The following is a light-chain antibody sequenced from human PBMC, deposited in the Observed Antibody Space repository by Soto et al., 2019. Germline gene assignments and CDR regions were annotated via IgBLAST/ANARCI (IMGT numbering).Light chain of an antibody. CDR1: SSDVGNYNL. CDR3: SSYASSSTYV. J-gene: IGLJ1*01. Sequence: QSALTQPASVSGSPGQSITISCTGTSSDVGNYNLVSWYQHDPGKAPKLLIYEGSKRPSGVSDRFSGSKSGNTASLTISGLQAEDEADYYCSSYASSSTYVFGTGTKLTVL. V-gene: IGLV2-23*01. CDR2: EGS.